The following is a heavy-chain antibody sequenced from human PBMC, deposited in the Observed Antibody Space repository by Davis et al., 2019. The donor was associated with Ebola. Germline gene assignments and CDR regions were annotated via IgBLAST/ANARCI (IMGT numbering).Heavy chain of an antibody. J-gene: IGHJ6*03. CDR2: ISGSGGST. CDR3: ARDGIAARPYYYYYMDV. V-gene: IGHV3-23*01. D-gene: IGHD6-6*01. CDR1: GFTFSSYA. Sequence: GESLKISCAASGFTFSSYAMSWVRQAPGKGLEWVSAISGSGGSTYYADSVKGRFTISRDNSKNTLYLQMNSLRAEDTAVYYCARDGIAARPYYYYYMDVWGKGTTVTVSS.